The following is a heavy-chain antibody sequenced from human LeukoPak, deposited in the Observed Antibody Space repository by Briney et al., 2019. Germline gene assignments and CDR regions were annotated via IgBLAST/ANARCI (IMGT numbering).Heavy chain of an antibody. CDR2: IIPILGIA. V-gene: IGHV1-69*04. J-gene: IGHJ5*02. Sequence: ASVKVSCKASGGTFSSYAISWVRQAPGQGLEWMGRIIPILGIANYAQKFQGRVTITAGKSTSTAYMELSSLRSEDTAVYYCARGKLGYSYGGKGDWFDPWGQGTLVTVSS. CDR3: ARGKLGYSYGGKGDWFDP. D-gene: IGHD5-18*01. CDR1: GGTFSSYA.